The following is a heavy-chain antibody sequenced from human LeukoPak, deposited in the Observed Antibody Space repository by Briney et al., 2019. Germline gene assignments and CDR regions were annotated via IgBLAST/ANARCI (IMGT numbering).Heavy chain of an antibody. D-gene: IGHD3-3*01. Sequence: SETLSLTCTVSGGSISSYYWSWIRQPPGKGLEWIGYIYYSGSTNYNSSHKSRVTISVDTSKNQLSLKLSSVTAADTAVYYCARQQGPFFFDYWGQGTLVTVSS. J-gene: IGHJ4*02. CDR2: IYYSGST. CDR1: GGSISSYY. CDR3: ARQQGPFFFDY. V-gene: IGHV4-59*08.